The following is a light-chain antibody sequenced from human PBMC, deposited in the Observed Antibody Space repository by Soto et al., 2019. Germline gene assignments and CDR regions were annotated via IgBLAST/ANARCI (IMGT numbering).Light chain of an antibody. CDR3: QQYNNWSGLT. J-gene: IGKJ4*01. Sequence: EIVMTQSPATLSVSPGERATLSCRASQSVSSNLAWYQHKPGQAPRLLIYGASTRATGIPARFSGSGSGTEFTLTISSLQSEDFAVYYCQQYNNWSGLTFGGGTKVEI. V-gene: IGKV3-15*01. CDR2: GAS. CDR1: QSVSSN.